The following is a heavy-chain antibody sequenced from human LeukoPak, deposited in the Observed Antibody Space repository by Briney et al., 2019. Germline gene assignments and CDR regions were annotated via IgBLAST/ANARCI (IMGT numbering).Heavy chain of an antibody. D-gene: IGHD6-19*01. J-gene: IGHJ6*02. CDR1: GYTLTSYA. CDR2: INTNTGNP. Sequence: ASVKVSCKASGYTLTSYAMNWVRQAPGQGLEWMGWINTNTGNPTYAQGFTGRFVFSLDTSVGTAYLQISSLKAEDTAVYYCARDYRVAGTIPLYGMDVWGQGTTVTVSS. CDR3: ARDYRVAGTIPLYGMDV. V-gene: IGHV7-4-1*02.